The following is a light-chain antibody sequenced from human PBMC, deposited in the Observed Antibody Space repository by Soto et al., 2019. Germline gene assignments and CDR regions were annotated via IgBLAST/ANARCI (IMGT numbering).Light chain of an antibody. V-gene: IGLV2-18*02. CDR3: SSYTSSSTLV. CDR2: EVS. J-gene: IGLJ2*01. Sequence: QSALTQPPSVSGSPGQSVTISCTGTSSDVGSYNRVSWYQQPPGTAPKLMIYEVSNRPSGVPDRFSGSKSGNTASLTISGLQAEDEADYYCSSYTSSSTLVXGGGTKLTVL. CDR1: SSDVGSYNR.